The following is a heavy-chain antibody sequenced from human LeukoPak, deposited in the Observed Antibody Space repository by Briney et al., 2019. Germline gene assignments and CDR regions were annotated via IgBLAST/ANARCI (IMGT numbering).Heavy chain of an antibody. Sequence: SETLSLTCTVSGGAISSYYWSWIRQPPGKGLEWIGYIYYSGSTNYNPSLKSRVTISVDTSKNQFSLKLSSVTAADTAVYYCARETIAAACLPDQNWYFDLWGRGTLVTVSS. V-gene: IGHV4-59*01. CDR3: ARETIAAACLPDQNWYFDL. CDR2: IYYSGST. J-gene: IGHJ2*01. D-gene: IGHD6-13*01. CDR1: GGAISSYY.